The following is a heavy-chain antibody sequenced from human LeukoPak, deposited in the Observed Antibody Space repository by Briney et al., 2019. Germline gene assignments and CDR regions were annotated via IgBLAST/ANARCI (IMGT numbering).Heavy chain of an antibody. CDR2: IYSDGST. J-gene: IGHJ4*02. D-gene: IGHD3-16*01. CDR3: ARQKDNNYAYTDY. Sequence: SSETLSLTCTVSGGSISSYYWSWVRQPAGKGLEWIGRIYSDGSTNYNPSLKSRLTMSEDTSKNQFSLNLSSVTAADTAVYYCARQKDNNYAYTDYWGQGTLVTVSS. V-gene: IGHV4-4*07. CDR1: GGSISSYY.